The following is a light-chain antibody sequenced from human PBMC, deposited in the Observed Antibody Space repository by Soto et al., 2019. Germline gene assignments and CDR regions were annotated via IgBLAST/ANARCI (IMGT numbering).Light chain of an antibody. J-gene: IGLJ2*01. CDR2: KVT. CDR1: STDVGGYNY. CDR3: SSYSTTSSPHVL. Sequence: LAQPSSVSGSPGQSITISCTGTSTDVGGYNYVSWYQHHPGKGPKLIIYKVTYRPSGVSSRFSGSKSDNTASLTISGLQAEDEADYYCSSYSTTSSPHVLFGGGTKVTVL. V-gene: IGLV2-14*01.